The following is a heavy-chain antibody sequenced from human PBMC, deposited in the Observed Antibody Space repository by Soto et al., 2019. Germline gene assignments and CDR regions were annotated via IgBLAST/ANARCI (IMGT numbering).Heavy chain of an antibody. Sequence: QVPLQEAGPGLVKPSQTLSLTCTVSGGSISSGGYYWSWIRPHPGKGLEWIGYIYYSGSTYYKPSLKSRVTISVDTSKNQFSLKLSSVTAADTAVYYCAGIYSGSPGGTLRYWGQGTLVTVSS. CDR2: IYYSGST. J-gene: IGHJ4*02. CDR3: AGIYSGSPGGTLRY. D-gene: IGHD1-26*01. V-gene: IGHV4-31*03. CDR1: GGSISSGGYY.